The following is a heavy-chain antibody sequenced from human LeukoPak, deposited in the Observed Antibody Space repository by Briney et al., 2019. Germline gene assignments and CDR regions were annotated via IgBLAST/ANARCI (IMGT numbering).Heavy chain of an antibody. Sequence: GGSLRLSCAASGFTFSSYGMNWVRQAPGKGLEWVSAISGSGGNRYYTESVKGRFIISRDNSNNKLYLQMDRLRAEDTAVYFCAKFAFVLAVTAATDNWGQGTQVTVSS. CDR1: GFTFSSYG. D-gene: IGHD2-2*01. J-gene: IGHJ4*02. V-gene: IGHV3-23*01. CDR2: ISGSGGNR. CDR3: AKFAFVLAVTAATDN.